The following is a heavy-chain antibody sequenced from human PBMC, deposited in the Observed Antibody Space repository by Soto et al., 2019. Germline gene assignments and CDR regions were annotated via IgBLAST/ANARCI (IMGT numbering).Heavy chain of an antibody. J-gene: IGHJ6*02. CDR1: GGTFSSYA. D-gene: IGHD3-9*01. Sequence: GASVKVSCKASGGTFSSYAISWVRQAPGKGLEWMGGIIPIFGTANYAQKFQGRVTITADKSTSTAYMELSSLRSEDTAVYYCASSGLGYDILTGYPNSYGMDVWGQGTTVTVSS. CDR3: ASSGLGYDILTGYPNSYGMDV. CDR2: IIPIFGTA. V-gene: IGHV1-69*06.